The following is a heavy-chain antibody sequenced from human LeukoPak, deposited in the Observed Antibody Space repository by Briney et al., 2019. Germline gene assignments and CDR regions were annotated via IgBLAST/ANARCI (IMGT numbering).Heavy chain of an antibody. V-gene: IGHV3-21*04. CDR1: GFTFSSYS. Sequence: TAGGSLRLSCAASGFTFSSYSINWVRQAPGKGLEWVSCVSSTSSFIYYADSVKGRFTISRDNAKNSLYLQMNSLRAEDTAAYYCAKTHYYDSSGYYPVHFDYWGQGTLVTVSS. D-gene: IGHD3-22*01. CDR2: VSSTSSFI. CDR3: AKTHYYDSSGYYPVHFDY. J-gene: IGHJ4*02.